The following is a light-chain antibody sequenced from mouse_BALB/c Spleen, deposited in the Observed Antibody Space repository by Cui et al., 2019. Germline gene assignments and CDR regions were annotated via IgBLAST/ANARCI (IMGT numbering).Light chain of an antibody. CDR2: HGT. J-gene: IGKJ5*01. Sequence: DILMTQSPSSMSVSLGDTVSITCHASQGISSNIGWLQQKPGKSFKGLIYHGTNLEDGVPSRFSGSGSGADYSLTISSLESEDFADYYCVQYAQFPPTFGAWTKLELK. V-gene: IGKV14-100*01. CDR3: VQYAQFPPT. CDR1: QGISSN.